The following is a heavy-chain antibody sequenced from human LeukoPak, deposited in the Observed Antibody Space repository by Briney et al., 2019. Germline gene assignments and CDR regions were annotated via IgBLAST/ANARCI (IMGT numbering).Heavy chain of an antibody. D-gene: IGHD6-19*01. Sequence: GGSLRLSCAASGFTFSSYAMHWVRQASGKGLEWVAVISHDGSVKFYADSVKGRFTISRDNSKNTLYVQMNSLRPEDTAVYYCARDHSSGWYSDYFDYWGQGTLSPSPQ. V-gene: IGHV3-30-3*01. J-gene: IGHJ4*02. CDR1: GFTFSSYA. CDR2: ISHDGSVK. CDR3: ARDHSSGWYSDYFDY.